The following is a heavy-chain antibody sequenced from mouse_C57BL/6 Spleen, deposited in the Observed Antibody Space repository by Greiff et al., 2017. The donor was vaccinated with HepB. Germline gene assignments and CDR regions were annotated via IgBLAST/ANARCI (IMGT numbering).Heavy chain of an antibody. J-gene: IGHJ4*01. V-gene: IGHV1-26*01. D-gene: IGHD1-1*01. CDR3: ANYYGSSPRAMDY. Sequence: VQLQQSGPELVKPGASVKISCKASGYTFTDYYMNWVKQSHGKSLEWIGDINPNNGGTSYNQKFKGKATLTVDNSSSTAYLELRSLTSEDSAVYYCANYYGSSPRAMDYWGQGTSVTVSS. CDR2: INPNNGGT. CDR1: GYTFTDYY.